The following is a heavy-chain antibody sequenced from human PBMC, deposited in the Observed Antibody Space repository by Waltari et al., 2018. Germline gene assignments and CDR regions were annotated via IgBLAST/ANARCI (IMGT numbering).Heavy chain of an antibody. CDR3: AGLLGAVVATGYSDY. J-gene: IGHJ4*02. Sequence: QVQLQESGPGLVKPSETLSLTCAVSGYSVRGGNGWAWIRQPPGRGLEWIGQMYGDTGTTYYDPSLKSRVTVSKDTSKNQFSLKLDSVTAADTAVYYCAGLLGAVVATGYSDYWGQGVLVIVSS. CDR2: MYGDTGTT. V-gene: IGHV4-28*01. D-gene: IGHD5-12*01. CDR1: GYSVRGGNG.